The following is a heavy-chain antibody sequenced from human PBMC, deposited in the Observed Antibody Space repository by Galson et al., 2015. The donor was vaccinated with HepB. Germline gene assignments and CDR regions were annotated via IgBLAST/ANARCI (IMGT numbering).Heavy chain of an antibody. V-gene: IGHV1-69*02. D-gene: IGHD2-15*01. CDR1: GGTFSSYT. Sequence: QSGAEVKKPGESLRISCKASGGTFSSYTISWVRQAPGQGLEWMGRIIPILGIANYAQKFQGRVTITADKSTSTAYMELSSLRSEDTAVYYCASAPGNNIVVVVAATEWGQGTLVTVSS. CDR3: ASAPGNNIVVVVAATE. J-gene: IGHJ4*02. CDR2: IIPILGIA.